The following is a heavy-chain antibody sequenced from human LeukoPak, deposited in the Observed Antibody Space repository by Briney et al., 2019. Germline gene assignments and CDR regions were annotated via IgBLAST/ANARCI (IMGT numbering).Heavy chain of an antibody. D-gene: IGHD3/OR15-3a*01. J-gene: IGHJ4*02. CDR1: GYTFTGYY. CDR3: ARFDQDWGTFDY. CDR2: IKPGSGDT. V-gene: IGHV1-2*02. Sequence: ASVKVSCKSSGYTFTGYYMHWVRQAPGQGLEWMGWIKPGSGDTHYVQKFQGRVTMTRDTSISTAYMELSLSSDDTAVYYCARFDQDWGTFDYWGQGTVVTVPS.